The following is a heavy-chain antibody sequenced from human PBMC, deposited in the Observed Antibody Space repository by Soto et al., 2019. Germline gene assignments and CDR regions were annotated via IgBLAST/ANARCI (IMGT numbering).Heavy chain of an antibody. CDR2: ISAYNGNT. Sequence: QVQLVQSGAEVKKPGASVKVSCKASGYTFTSYGISWVRQAPGQGLEWMGWISAYNGNTNYAQKLQGRVIMTTDTSTSTVSMELRSLRSDDTAVYFCASVIAAAVDFDYWGQGTLVTVSS. J-gene: IGHJ4*02. D-gene: IGHD6-13*01. V-gene: IGHV1-18*01. CDR3: ASVIAAAVDFDY. CDR1: GYTFTSYG.